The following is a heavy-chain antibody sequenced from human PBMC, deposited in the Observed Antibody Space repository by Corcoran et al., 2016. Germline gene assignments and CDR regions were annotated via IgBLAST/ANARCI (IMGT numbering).Heavy chain of an antibody. CDR3: ARGRGRLRPEEPFDY. V-gene: IGHV1-3*01. CDR1: GYTFTSYA. D-gene: IGHD1-26*01. J-gene: IGHJ4*02. Sequence: QVQLVQSGAEVKKPGASVKVSCKASGYTFTSYAMHWVRQAPGQRLEWMGWINAGNGNTKYSRKFQGRVTITRDTSASTAYMELSSLRSEDTAVYYCARGRGRLRPEEPFDYWGQGTLVTVSS. CDR2: INAGNGNT.